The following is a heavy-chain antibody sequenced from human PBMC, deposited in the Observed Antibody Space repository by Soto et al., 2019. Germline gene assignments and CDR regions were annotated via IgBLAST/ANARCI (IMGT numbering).Heavy chain of an antibody. CDR1: GFTFSSYT. V-gene: IGHV3-23*01. D-gene: IGHD2-21*02. Sequence: CCAASGFTFSSYTMSWVRQAPGKGLEWVSGISATGGSTYYADSVKGRFTFSRDNSKNTLYLQMNSLRAEDTAVYYCAKGFIRDCGGDCTVDTWGQGTLVTVSS. CDR2: ISATGGST. CDR3: AKGFIRDCGGDCTVDT. J-gene: IGHJ5*02.